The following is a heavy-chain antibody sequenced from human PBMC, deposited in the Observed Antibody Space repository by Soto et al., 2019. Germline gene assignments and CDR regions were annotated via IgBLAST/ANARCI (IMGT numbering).Heavy chain of an antibody. CDR1: GFTFSNAW. D-gene: IGHD6-19*01. CDR2: IKSKTDGGTT. Sequence: GGSLRLSCAASGFTFSNAWMSWVRQAPGKGLEWVGRIKSKTDGGTTDYAAPVKGRFTISRDDSKNTLYLQMNSLKTEDTAVYYCTTGIAVAGTPFDYWGQGTLVTVSS. V-gene: IGHV3-15*01. J-gene: IGHJ4*02. CDR3: TTGIAVAGTPFDY.